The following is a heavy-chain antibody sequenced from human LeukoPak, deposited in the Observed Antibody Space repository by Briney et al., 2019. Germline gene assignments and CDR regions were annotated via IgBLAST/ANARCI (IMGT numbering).Heavy chain of an antibody. CDR1: GGSISSGGYY. D-gene: IGHD5-18*01. CDR3: ARQAPLQLWPPYFDY. V-gene: IGHV4-39*01. CDR2: IYYSGST. J-gene: IGHJ4*02. Sequence: SETLSLTCTVSGGSISSGGYYWSWIRQHPGKGLEWIGYIYYSGSTYYNPSLKSRVTISVDTSKNQFSLKLGSVTAADTAVYYCARQAPLQLWPPYFDYWGQGTLVTVSS.